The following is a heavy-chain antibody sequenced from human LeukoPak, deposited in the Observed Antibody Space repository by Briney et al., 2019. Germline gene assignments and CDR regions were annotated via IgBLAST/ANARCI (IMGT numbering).Heavy chain of an antibody. CDR3: ARDRAYYYGSGSYSRGFDFDY. CDR1: GFTVSSNY. J-gene: IGHJ4*02. D-gene: IGHD3-10*01. V-gene: IGHV3-53*01. CDR2: IYSGGST. Sequence: GGTLRLSCAASGFTVSSNYMSWVREAPGKGLEWVSDIYSGGSTYYADSVKGRFTISRDNSKDPLYLQMNSLRAEDTAVYYCARDRAYYYGSGSYSRGFDFDYWGQGTLVTVSS.